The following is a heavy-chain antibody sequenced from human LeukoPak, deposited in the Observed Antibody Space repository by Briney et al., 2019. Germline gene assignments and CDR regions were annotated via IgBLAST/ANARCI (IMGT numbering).Heavy chain of an antibody. V-gene: IGHV4-31*03. CDR1: GGSISSGGYY. J-gene: IGHJ3*02. D-gene: IGHD4-17*01. Sequence: SQTLSLTCTVSGGSISSGGYYWSWIRQHPGKGLEWIGYIYYSGSTYYNPSLKSRVTISVDRSKNQFSLKLSSVTAADTAVYYCARGRDYGDYLYAFDIWGQGTMVTVSS. CDR2: IYYSGST. CDR3: ARGRDYGDYLYAFDI.